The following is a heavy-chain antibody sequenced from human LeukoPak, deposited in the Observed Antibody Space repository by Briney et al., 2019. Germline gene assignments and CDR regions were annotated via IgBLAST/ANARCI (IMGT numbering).Heavy chain of an antibody. V-gene: IGHV4-39*01. D-gene: IGHD3-22*01. CDR1: GGPISSSSYY. J-gene: IGHJ4*02. CDR2: IYYSGST. CDR3: ARLFARGYYDSSGWIDY. Sequence: SETLSLTCTVSGGPISSSSYYWGWIRQPPGKGLEWIGSIYYSGSTYYNPSLKSRVTISVDTSKNQFSLKLSSVTAANTAVYYCARLFARGYYDSSGWIDYWGQGTLVTVSS.